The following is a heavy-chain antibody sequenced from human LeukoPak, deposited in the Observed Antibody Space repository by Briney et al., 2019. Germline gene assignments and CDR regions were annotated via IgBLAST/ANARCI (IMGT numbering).Heavy chain of an antibody. CDR3: AKEGYCSGGSCYEASFDY. J-gene: IGHJ4*02. CDR2: ISGSGGST. D-gene: IGHD2-15*01. V-gene: IGHV3-23*01. Sequence: GGPPRLSCAASGFTFSSYAMSWVRQAPGKGLEWVSAISGSGGSTYYADSVKGRFTISRDNSKNTLYLQMNSLRAEDTAVYYCAKEGYCSGGSCYEASFDYWGQGTLVTVSS. CDR1: GFTFSSYA.